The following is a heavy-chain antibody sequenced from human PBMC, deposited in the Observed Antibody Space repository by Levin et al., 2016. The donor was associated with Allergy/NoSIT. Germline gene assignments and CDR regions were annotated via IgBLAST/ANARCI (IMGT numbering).Heavy chain of an antibody. J-gene: IGHJ5*02. Sequence: WIRQPPGKGLEWIGYIYYSGSTKYNPSLKSRLTLSVDTSKNQFSLKLSSVTAADTAVYYCARGMYYYDSSGLHWFDPWGQGTLVTVSS. CDR3: ARGMYYYDSSGLHWFDP. D-gene: IGHD3-22*01. CDR2: IYYSGST. V-gene: IGHV4-59*01.